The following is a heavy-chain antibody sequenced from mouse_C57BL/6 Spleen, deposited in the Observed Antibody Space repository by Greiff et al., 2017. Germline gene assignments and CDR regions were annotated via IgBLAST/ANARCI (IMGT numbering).Heavy chain of an antibody. J-gene: IGHJ2*01. Sequence: EVKLVESGGGLVKPGGSLKLSCAASGFTFSDYGMHWVRQAPEKGLEWVAYISSGSSTIYYADTVKGRFTISRDNAKNTLFLQMTSLRSEDTAMYYCARPYDGFCDYWGQGTTLTVSS. CDR3: ARPYDGFCDY. CDR2: ISSGSSTI. V-gene: IGHV5-17*01. CDR1: GFTFSDYG. D-gene: IGHD2-3*01.